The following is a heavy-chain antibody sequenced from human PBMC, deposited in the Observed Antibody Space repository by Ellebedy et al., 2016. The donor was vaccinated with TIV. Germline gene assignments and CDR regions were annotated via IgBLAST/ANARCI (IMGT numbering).Heavy chain of an antibody. J-gene: IGHJ6*03. D-gene: IGHD3-10*01. Sequence: SETLSLXCTVSGYSISSGYYWGWIRQPPGKGLEWIGSIYHSGSTYYNPSLKSRVTISVDTSKNQFSLKLSSVTAADTAVYYCARVRGGPYYYYYMDVWGKGTTVTVSS. CDR1: GYSISSGYY. CDR2: IYHSGST. V-gene: IGHV4-38-2*02. CDR3: ARVRGGPYYYYYMDV.